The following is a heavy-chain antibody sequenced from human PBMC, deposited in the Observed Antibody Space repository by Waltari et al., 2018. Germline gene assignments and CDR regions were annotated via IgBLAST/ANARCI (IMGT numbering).Heavy chain of an antibody. V-gene: IGHV3-74*01. J-gene: IGHJ4*02. Sequence: VRQVPGKGLVWVSRIHSDGGSTNYADSVKGRFTISRDNPKNTLYLQMNSLRAEDTAVYYCASCSSTSCRGWGQGTLVTVS. CDR2: IHSDGGST. D-gene: IGHD2-2*01. CDR3: ASCSSTSCRG.